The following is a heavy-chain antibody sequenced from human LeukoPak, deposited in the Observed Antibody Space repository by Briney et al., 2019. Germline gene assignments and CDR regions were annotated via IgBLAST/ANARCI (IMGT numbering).Heavy chain of an antibody. J-gene: IGHJ4*02. D-gene: IGHD3-22*01. CDR3: ASSGFHYYYDSSGYPTGFDY. CDR2: IIPVFGTA. V-gene: IGHV1-69*13. CDR1: GGTFSSYA. Sequence: SVRVSCKASGGTFSSYAISWVRQAPGQGLEWMGGIIPVFGTANYAQKFQGRVTITADESTSTAYMELSSLRSEDTAVYYCASSGFHYYYDSSGYPTGFDYWGQGTLVTVSS.